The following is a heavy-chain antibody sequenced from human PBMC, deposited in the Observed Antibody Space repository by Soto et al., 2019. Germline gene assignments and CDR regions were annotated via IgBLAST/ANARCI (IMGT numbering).Heavy chain of an antibody. CDR2: IIPIFGTA. CDR1: GGTFSSYA. J-gene: IGHJ4*02. V-gene: IGHV1-69*06. D-gene: IGHD3-22*01. CDR3: ATEVIVIPPLRFDY. Sequence: SVKVSCKASGGTFSSYAISWVRQAPGQGLEWMGGIIPIFGTANYAQKFQGRVTITADTSASTASMELSSLRSEVTAVYYCATEVIVIPPLRFDYWGQGTLVTVSS.